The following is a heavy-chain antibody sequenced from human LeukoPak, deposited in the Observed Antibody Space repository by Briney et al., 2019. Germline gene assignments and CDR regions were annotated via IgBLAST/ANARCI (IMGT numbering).Heavy chain of an antibody. CDR1: GFTFSNYW. J-gene: IGHJ4*02. CDR3: ARVLDGVGATRSFDY. V-gene: IGHV3-74*01. CDR2: INSDGSST. Sequence: GRSLRLSCAASGFTFSNYWMHWVRQAPGKGLVWVSRINSDGSSTSYADSVKGRFTISRDNAKNTLYLQMNSLRAEDTAVYYCARVLDGVGATRSFDYWGQGTLVTVSS. D-gene: IGHD1-26*01.